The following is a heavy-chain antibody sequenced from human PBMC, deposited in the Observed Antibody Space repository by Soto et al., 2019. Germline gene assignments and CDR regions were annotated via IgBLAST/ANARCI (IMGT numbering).Heavy chain of an antibody. V-gene: IGHV2-5*02. CDR1: GFSLSTSGVG. J-gene: IGHJ4*02. CDR2: IYWDDDK. D-gene: IGHD3-10*01. Sequence: QITLKESGPTLVKPTQTLTLTCTFSGFSLSTSGVGVGWIRQPPGKALEWLALIYWDDDKRYSPTLKSRLTITKAPSKNQVVLTMTNMDPVDTATYYCALQVRGPSVVWGQGTLVTVSS. CDR3: ALQVRGPSVV.